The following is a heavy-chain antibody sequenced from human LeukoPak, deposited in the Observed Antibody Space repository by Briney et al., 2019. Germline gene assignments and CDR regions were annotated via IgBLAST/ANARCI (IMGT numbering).Heavy chain of an antibody. J-gene: IGHJ4*02. CDR3: ARDRWSTYQDH. V-gene: IGHV3-11*01. CDR1: GFTFSDYY. D-gene: IGHD5/OR15-5a*01. CDR2: ISSSGRTI. Sequence: PGGSLRLSCAASGFTFSDYYMNWIRQAPGKGLEWVSYISSSGRTIYYADSVKGRFTISRDNAKNSLYLQMNSLRAEDTAVYYCARDRWSTYQDHWGQGTLVTVSS.